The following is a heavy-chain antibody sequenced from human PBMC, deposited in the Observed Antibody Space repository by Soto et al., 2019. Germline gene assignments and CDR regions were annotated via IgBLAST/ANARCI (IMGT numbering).Heavy chain of an antibody. V-gene: IGHV3-21*01. CDR1: EFTFSSYI. CDR3: ARGRKQLVPSWFDP. Sequence: GGSMIHSWASAEFTFSSYIMNWVRQAPGKGLEWVSSISSSSSYIYYADSVKGRFTISRDNAKNSLYLQMNSLRAEDTAVYYCARGRKQLVPSWFDPWGQGTLVTVSS. J-gene: IGHJ5*02. D-gene: IGHD6-13*01. CDR2: ISSSSSYI.